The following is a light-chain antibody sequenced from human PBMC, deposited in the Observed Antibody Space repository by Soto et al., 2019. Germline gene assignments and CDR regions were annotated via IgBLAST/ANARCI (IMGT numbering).Light chain of an antibody. Sequence: EIVLTQSPGTLSLSPGERATLSCRAIQSVSSGYLSWYQQKPGQAPRLVIFDASNRANGVPARFGGSGSGTDFTLTINSLEPEDFAVYYCQQRNVWPPITFGQGTRLENK. CDR2: DAS. CDR3: QQRNVWPPIT. CDR1: QSVSSGY. J-gene: IGKJ5*01. V-gene: IGKV3-11*01.